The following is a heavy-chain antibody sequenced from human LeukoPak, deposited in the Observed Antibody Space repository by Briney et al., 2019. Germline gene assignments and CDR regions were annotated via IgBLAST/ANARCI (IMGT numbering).Heavy chain of an antibody. CDR3: ARVYTFGVVTDAFDI. CDR2: ISSSSSYI. Sequence: GGSLRLSCAASGFTFSSYSMNWVRQAPGKGLEWVSSISSSSSYIYYADSVKGRFTISRDNAKNSLYLQMNSLRAEDTAVYYCARVYTFGVVTDAFDIWGQGTMVTVSS. V-gene: IGHV3-21*01. D-gene: IGHD3-3*01. J-gene: IGHJ3*02. CDR1: GFTFSSYS.